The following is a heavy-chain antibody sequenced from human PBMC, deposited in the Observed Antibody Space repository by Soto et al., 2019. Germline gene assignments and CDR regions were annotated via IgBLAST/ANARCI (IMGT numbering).Heavy chain of an antibody. V-gene: IGHV4-59*12. CDR1: GGSISTYY. CDR3: ARVPGP. J-gene: IGHJ5*02. D-gene: IGHD2-2*01. CDR2: IHHSGRT. Sequence: SETLSLTCTVSGGSISTYYWNWIRQTPGKGLEWIGYIHHSGRTNYNPSLRSRVTISVDRSKNQFSLKLTSVTAADTAVYYCARVPGPWGQGTLVTVSS.